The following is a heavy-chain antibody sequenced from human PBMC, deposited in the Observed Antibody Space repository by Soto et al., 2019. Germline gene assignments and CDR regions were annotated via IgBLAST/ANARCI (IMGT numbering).Heavy chain of an antibody. D-gene: IGHD5-12*01. Sequence: PGGSLRVSWAASGFTFSSYAMSWVRQAPGKGLEWVSAISGSGGSTYYADSVKGRFTISRDNSKNTLYLQMNSLRAEDTAVYYCATVLRGYDFAEYFQHWGQGTLVTVSS. CDR2: ISGSGGST. J-gene: IGHJ1*01. CDR1: GFTFSSYA. CDR3: ATVLRGYDFAEYFQH. V-gene: IGHV3-23*01.